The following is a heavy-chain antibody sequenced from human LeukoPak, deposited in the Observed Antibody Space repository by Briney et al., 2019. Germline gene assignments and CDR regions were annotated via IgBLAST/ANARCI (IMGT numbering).Heavy chain of an antibody. J-gene: IGHJ5*02. CDR2: ISGSGGST. CDR3: AKDRLSSGSAPRFDP. V-gene: IGHV3-23*01. D-gene: IGHD3-10*01. Sequence: SGGSLRLSCAASGFTFSSYAMSWVRQAPGKGLEWVSAISGSGGSTYYADSVKGRFTISRDNSKNTLYLQVNSLRAEDTAVYYCAKDRLSSGSAPRFDPWGQGTLVTVSS. CDR1: GFTFSSYA.